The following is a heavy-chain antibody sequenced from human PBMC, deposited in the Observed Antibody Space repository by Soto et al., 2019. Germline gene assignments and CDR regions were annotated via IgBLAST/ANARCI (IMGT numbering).Heavy chain of an antibody. J-gene: IGHJ6*03. V-gene: IGHV3-74*02. CDR3: ARGDCVGGSCYSLAGSFYYYMAA. CDR1: GFTFRNYW. CDR2: INSDGSVS. D-gene: IGHD2-15*01. Sequence: EVQLVESGGGLVQPGGSLRLSCAASGFTFRNYWMYWVRQAPGQGLEWVSRINSDGSVSSYEDSVKGRITISRDNVKNTLYLLMDSLRAEDTAVYYCARGDCVGGSCYSLAGSFYYYMAAWGKGTTVTVFS.